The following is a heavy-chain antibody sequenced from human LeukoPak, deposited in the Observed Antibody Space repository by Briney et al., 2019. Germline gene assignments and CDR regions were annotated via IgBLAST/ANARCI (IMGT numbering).Heavy chain of an antibody. J-gene: IGHJ4*02. D-gene: IGHD4-23*01. Sequence: GGSLRLSCAASGFTVSRNYYINRVRQAPGKGLEWVSVIYSAGTTYYADSVKGRFTISRDNSKNTVYLQMNSLRAEDTAVYYCARGDDYGGAWYYFDCWGQGTLVTVSS. CDR2: IYSAGTT. CDR1: GFTVSRNY. CDR3: ARGDDYGGAWYYFDC. V-gene: IGHV3-53*01.